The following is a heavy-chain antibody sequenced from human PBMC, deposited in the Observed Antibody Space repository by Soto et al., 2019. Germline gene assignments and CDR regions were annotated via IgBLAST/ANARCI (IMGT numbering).Heavy chain of an antibody. CDR3: ARAYGGYADY. J-gene: IGHJ4*02. D-gene: IGHD5-12*01. Sequence: QVQLQESGPGLVKPSETLSLTCTVSGGSISSYYWSWIRQPPGKGLEWIGYIYYSGSTNYNPSLKSRVTISVDTSKNPFSPKLSSVTAADTAVYYCARAYGGYADYWGQGALVTVSS. CDR1: GGSISSYY. CDR2: IYYSGST. V-gene: IGHV4-59*01.